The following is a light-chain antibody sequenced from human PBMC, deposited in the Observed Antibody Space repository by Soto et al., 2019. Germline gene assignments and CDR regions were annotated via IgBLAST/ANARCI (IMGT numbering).Light chain of an antibody. Sequence: EIVLTQSPATLSVSPGERATLSCGASQSVSSRYVAWYQHKPGLPPRLLMYDASTRANGIPDRFSGGGSGTDFTLTISSLEPEDFAVYYCHQYGISPPVTFGQGTRLEIK. J-gene: IGKJ5*01. V-gene: IGKV3D-20*01. CDR1: QSVSSRY. CDR3: HQYGISPPVT. CDR2: DAS.